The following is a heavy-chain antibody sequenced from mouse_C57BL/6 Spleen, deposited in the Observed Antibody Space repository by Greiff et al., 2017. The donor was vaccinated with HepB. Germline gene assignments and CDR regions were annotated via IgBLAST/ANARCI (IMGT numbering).Heavy chain of an antibody. J-gene: IGHJ4*01. CDR3: AREDWDRDAMDY. Sequence: EVQLQQSGPELVKPGASVKIPCKASGYTFTDYNIDWVKQSHGKSLEWIGDINPNNGGTIYNQKFKGKATLTVDKSSSTAYMELRSLTSEDTAVYYCAREDWDRDAMDYWGQGTSVTVSS. CDR2: INPNNGGT. V-gene: IGHV1-18*01. D-gene: IGHD4-1*01. CDR1: GYTFTDYN.